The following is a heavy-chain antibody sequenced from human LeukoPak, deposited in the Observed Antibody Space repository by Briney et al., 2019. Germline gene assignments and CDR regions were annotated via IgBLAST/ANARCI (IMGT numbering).Heavy chain of an antibody. V-gene: IGHV4-34*01. Sequence: SETLSLTCAVYGGSFSGYYWSWIRQPPGKGLEWIGETNHSGSTNYNPSLKSRVTISVDTSKNQFSLKLSSVTAADTAVYYCARGDLIKNWFDPWGQGTLVTVSS. CDR1: GGSFSGYY. CDR3: ARGDLIKNWFDP. J-gene: IGHJ5*02. CDR2: TNHSGST. D-gene: IGHD3-16*01.